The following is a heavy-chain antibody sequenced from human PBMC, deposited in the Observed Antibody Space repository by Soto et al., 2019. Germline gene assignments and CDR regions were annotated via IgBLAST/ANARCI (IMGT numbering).Heavy chain of an antibody. V-gene: IGHV3-30*18. CDR3: AKDMRPRDAYSSSSTVAYYYGMDV. J-gene: IGHJ6*02. CDR2: ISYDGNNK. Sequence: QVQLVESGGGVVQPGRSLRLSCAASGFIFSSYGIHWVRQAPGKGLEWVTVISYDGNNKYYVDSVKGRFTISRDNSKNTLSLQMNSLRAEDTAVYFCAKDMRPRDAYSSSSTVAYYYGMDVWGQGTTVTVSS. D-gene: IGHD6-6*01. CDR1: GFIFSSYG.